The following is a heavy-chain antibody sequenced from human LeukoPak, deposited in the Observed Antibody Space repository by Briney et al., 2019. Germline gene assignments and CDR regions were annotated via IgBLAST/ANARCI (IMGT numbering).Heavy chain of an antibody. D-gene: IGHD2-2*01. CDR3: ARGVVVPAAGDNYFDP. CDR1: GYTFTGYY. V-gene: IGHV1-2*02. Sequence: GASVKVSCKASGYTFTGYYMHWVRQAPGQGLEWMGWINPNSGGTNYAQKFQGRVTMTRDTSISTAYMELSRLRSDDTAVYYCARGVVVPAAGDNYFDPWGQGTLVTVSS. J-gene: IGHJ5*02. CDR2: INPNSGGT.